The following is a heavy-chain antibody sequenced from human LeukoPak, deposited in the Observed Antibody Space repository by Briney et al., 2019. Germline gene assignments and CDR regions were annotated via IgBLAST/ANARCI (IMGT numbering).Heavy chain of an antibody. D-gene: IGHD3-3*01. CDR1: GFTFRNYG. V-gene: IGHV3-30*18. CDR3: AKPTLLNFLLQGAAFDV. CDR2: ISNDGSNK. Sequence: PGGSLRLSCAASGFTFRNYGMHWVRQAPGKGLEWVSGISNDGSNKESAHSVKGRFAISRDNSKNTLYLQMNSLRPEDTAMYYCAKPTLLNFLLQGAAFDVWGQGTMVTVSA. J-gene: IGHJ3*01.